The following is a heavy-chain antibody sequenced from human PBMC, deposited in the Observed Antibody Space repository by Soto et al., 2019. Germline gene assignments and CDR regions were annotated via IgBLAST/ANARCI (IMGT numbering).Heavy chain of an antibody. Sequence: ASVKVSCKASGYTFTSYGISWVRQAPGQGLEWMGWISAYNGNTNYAQKLQGRVTMTTDTSMSTAYMELRSLRSDDTAVYYCARTAVCSSTTCYGMDVWGQGTTVTVSS. J-gene: IGHJ6*02. V-gene: IGHV1-18*04. CDR2: ISAYNGNT. CDR1: GYTFTSYG. D-gene: IGHD2-2*01. CDR3: ARTAVCSSTTCYGMDV.